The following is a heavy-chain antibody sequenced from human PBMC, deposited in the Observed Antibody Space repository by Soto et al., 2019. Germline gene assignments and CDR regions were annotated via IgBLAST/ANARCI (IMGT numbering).Heavy chain of an antibody. CDR1: GGSISSYY. CDR2: IHTTDGT. J-gene: IGHJ4*02. V-gene: IGHV4-4*07. D-gene: IGHD6-13*01. Sequence: PSETLSLTCTVSGGSISSYYWNWIRQPAGKGMEWIGRIHTTDGTNYNPSLKSRVTMSIDTSNNQFSLKLSSLTAADTAVYYCARALSSAAGLYFDFWGQGTLVTVSS. CDR3: ARALSSAAGLYFDF.